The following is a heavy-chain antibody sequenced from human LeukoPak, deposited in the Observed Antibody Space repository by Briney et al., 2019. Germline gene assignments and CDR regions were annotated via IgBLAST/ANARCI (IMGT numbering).Heavy chain of an antibody. CDR3: ARLIRGGTYSPGVY. J-gene: IGHJ4*02. Sequence: PSETLSLTCTVSGYSISSGYYWGWIRQPPGKGLEWIGSIYQSGTAYYNPSLKSRVTISVDTSKNQFSLNLNSVTAADTAVYYCARLIRGGTYSPGVYWGQGTLVTVSS. V-gene: IGHV4-38-2*02. CDR2: IYQSGTA. D-gene: IGHD1-26*01. CDR1: GYSISSGYY.